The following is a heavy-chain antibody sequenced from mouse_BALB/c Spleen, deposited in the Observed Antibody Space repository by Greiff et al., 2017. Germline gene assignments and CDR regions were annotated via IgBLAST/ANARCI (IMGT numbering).Heavy chain of an antibody. J-gene: IGHJ4*01. Sequence: DVQLQESGPGLVKPSQSLSLTCTVTGYSITSDYAWNWIRQFPGNKLEWMGYISYSGSTSYNPSLKSRISITRDTSKNQFFLQLNSVTTEDTATYYCAGFPHYGSHYYAMDYWGQGTSVTVSS. CDR2: ISYSGST. V-gene: IGHV3-2*02. CDR1: GYSITSDYA. CDR3: AGFPHYGSHYYAMDY. D-gene: IGHD1-1*01.